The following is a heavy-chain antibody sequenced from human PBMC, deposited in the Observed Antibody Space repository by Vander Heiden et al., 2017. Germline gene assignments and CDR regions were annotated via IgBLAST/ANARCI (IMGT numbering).Heavy chain of an antibody. CDR1: GFTFSTYW. CDR3: VKGAYGY. J-gene: IGHJ4*02. Sequence: EVQLVEPGGGLVKPGESLRLSCAASGFTFSTYWMYWVRQAPGKGLEWVANIKQDGSEKYYGESVKGRFTISRDNAKNSLYLQMNTLRVEDTAVYYCVKGAYGYWGQGTLVTVSS. V-gene: IGHV3-7*01. CDR2: IKQDGSEK. D-gene: IGHD4-17*01.